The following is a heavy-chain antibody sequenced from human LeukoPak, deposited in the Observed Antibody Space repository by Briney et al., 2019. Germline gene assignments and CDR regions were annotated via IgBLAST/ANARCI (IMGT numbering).Heavy chain of an antibody. V-gene: IGHV4-59*01. CDR2: IYYSGST. CDR1: GGSISSYY. Sequence: SETLSLTCTVSGGSISSYYWSWTRQPPGTGLEWIGYIYYSGSTNYNPSLKSRVTISVDTSKNQFSLKLSSVTAADTAVYYCARVTRLVNYYDSSGYPFFDYWGQGTLVTVSS. D-gene: IGHD3-22*01. CDR3: ARVTRLVNYYDSSGYPFFDY. J-gene: IGHJ4*02.